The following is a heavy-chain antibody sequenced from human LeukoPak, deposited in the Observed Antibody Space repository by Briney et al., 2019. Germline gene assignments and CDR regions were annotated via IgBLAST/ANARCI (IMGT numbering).Heavy chain of an antibody. CDR1: GFTFSSYW. Sequence: GGSLRLSCAASGFTFSSYWMSWVRQAPGEGLEWVANIKQDGSEKYYVDSVKGRFTISRDNAKNSLYLQMNSLRAEDTAVYYCARDQYYDFWSGYPPLDYWGQGTLVTVSS. D-gene: IGHD3-3*01. CDR2: IKQDGSEK. J-gene: IGHJ4*02. V-gene: IGHV3-7*01. CDR3: ARDQYYDFWSGYPPLDY.